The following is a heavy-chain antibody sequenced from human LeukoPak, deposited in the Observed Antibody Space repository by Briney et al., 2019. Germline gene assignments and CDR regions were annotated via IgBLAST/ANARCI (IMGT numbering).Heavy chain of an antibody. CDR2: INPNSGGT. Sequence: GASVKVSCKASGYTFTGYYMHWVRQAPGQGLEGMGGINPNSGGTNYAQKYQGRVTMTRDTSISTAYMELSRLRSDDTAVYYCARMTYYYDSSGYWQNFDYWGQGTLVTVSS. CDR3: ARMTYYYDSSGYWQNFDY. D-gene: IGHD3-22*01. CDR1: GYTFTGYY. J-gene: IGHJ4*02. V-gene: IGHV1-2*02.